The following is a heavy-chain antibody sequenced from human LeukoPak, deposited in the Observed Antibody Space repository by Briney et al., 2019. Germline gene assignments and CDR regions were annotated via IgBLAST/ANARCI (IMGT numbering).Heavy chain of an antibody. D-gene: IGHD5-18*01. CDR3: ARGEYSYGKGDWFDP. CDR2: INPNSGGT. J-gene: IGHJ5*02. CDR1: GYTFTGYY. V-gene: IGHV1-2*02. Sequence: ASVKVSCKASGYTFTGYYMHWVRQAPGQGLEWMGWINPNSGGTNYAQKFQGRVTMTRDTSISTVYMELSRLRSDDTAVYYCARGEYSYGKGDWFDPWGQGTLVTVSS.